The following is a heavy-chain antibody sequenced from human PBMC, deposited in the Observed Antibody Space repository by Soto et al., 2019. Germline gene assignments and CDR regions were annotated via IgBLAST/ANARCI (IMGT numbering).Heavy chain of an antibody. CDR3: ASPKIAFYNWFDP. CDR2: IYYSGST. CDR1: GGSISSNSYY. D-gene: IGHD3-3*02. Sequence: QLQLQESGPGLVKPSETLSLTCTVSGGSISSNSYYWGWIRQPPGKGLEWIGSIYYSGSTYYNPSLKRRVTISVDTSKNQFSLKLSSVTAADTAVYYCASPKIAFYNWFDPWGQGTLVTVSS. V-gene: IGHV4-39*01. J-gene: IGHJ5*02.